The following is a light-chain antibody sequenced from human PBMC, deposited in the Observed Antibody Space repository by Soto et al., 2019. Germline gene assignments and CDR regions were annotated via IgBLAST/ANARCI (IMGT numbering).Light chain of an antibody. CDR1: QSISTY. CDR2: RAS. CDR3: QESYSSPPWT. Sequence: DIQMTQSPSSLSSSVGDRVTISCRASQSISTYLNWYQQKPGTAPRLLIYRASSVKSGVPPRFGGSGSGRDFTLTISSLRPEDSATYFCQESYSSPPWTFGQGTKV. J-gene: IGKJ1*01. V-gene: IGKV1-39*01.